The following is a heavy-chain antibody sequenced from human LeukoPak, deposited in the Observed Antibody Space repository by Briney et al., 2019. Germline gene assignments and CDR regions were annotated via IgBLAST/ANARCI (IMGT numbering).Heavy chain of an antibody. CDR3: ARARQATVDFDY. D-gene: IGHD4-23*01. Sequence: PGGSLRLSCAASGFTFSSYDMHWVRQATGKGLEWVSAIGTAGDTYYPGSVKGRFTISRENAKNSLYLQMNSLRAGDTAVYYCARARQATVDFDYWGQGTLVTVSS. V-gene: IGHV3-13*01. CDR1: GFTFSSYD. J-gene: IGHJ4*02. CDR2: IGTAGDT.